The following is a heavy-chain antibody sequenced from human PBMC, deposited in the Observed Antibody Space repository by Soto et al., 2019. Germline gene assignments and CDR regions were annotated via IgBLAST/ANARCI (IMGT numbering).Heavy chain of an antibody. CDR1: GFTFGDYA. D-gene: IGHD2-15*01. V-gene: IGHV3-49*03. J-gene: IGHJ4*02. CDR3: SRSGYCSGGSCYGY. Sequence: GGSLRLSCTASGFTFGDYAISWFRQAPGKGLEWVGFIRRKAYGGTTDYAASVRGRFTISRDDSKSIAYLQMNSLKTEDTAVYYCSRSGYCSGGSCYGYWGQGTLVTVSS. CDR2: IRRKAYGGTT.